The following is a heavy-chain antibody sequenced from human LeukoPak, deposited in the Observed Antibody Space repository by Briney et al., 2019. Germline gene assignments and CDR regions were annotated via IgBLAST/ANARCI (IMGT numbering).Heavy chain of an antibody. J-gene: IGHJ3*02. V-gene: IGHV4-34*08. CDR1: GVTFSNFF. CDR2: VYHSGSA. CDR3: ARTITVTTNSAAFDI. D-gene: IGHD4-17*01. Sequence: SETLSLTCGVSGVTFSNFFWDWVRKTPAHGREWIGQVYHSGSADYNPSLQSRVTISVVTSKTHFSLNLTSVTASVTAVYYCARTITVTTNSAAFDIWGQGTMVTVS.